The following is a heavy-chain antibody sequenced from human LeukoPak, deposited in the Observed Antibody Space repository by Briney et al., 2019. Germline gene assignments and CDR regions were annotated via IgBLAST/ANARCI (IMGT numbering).Heavy chain of an antibody. V-gene: IGHV1-69*13. J-gene: IGHJ6*03. CDR2: IIPIFGTA. D-gene: IGHD2-2*01. Sequence: SVKVSCKASGGTFSSYAISWVRQAPGQGLEWMGGIIPIFGTANYAQKFQGRVTNTADESASTAYMELSSLRSEDMAVYYCARADCSSTSCYRNYYYMDVWGKGTTVTVSS. CDR3: ARADCSSTSCYRNYYYMDV. CDR1: GGTFSSYA.